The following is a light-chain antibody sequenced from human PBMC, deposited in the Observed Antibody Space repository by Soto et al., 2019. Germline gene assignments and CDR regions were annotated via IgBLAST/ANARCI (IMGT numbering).Light chain of an antibody. CDR1: QSVNYN. CDR3: QQRSNWPPLT. V-gene: IGKV3-11*01. J-gene: IGKJ4*01. Sequence: EIVLTQSPATLSLSPGERATLSCRASQSVNYNLAWYQQKPGQPPRLLIYDSSNRATGVPARFSGSGSGTDFTLTISSLEPEDFAVYYCQQRSNWPPLTFGGGTKVEIK. CDR2: DSS.